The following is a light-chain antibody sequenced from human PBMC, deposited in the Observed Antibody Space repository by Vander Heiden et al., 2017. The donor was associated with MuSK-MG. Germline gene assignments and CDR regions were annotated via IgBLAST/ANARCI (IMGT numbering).Light chain of an antibody. Sequence: QSALTQPRLVSGSPGQSVTISCTGTSSDVGGYNYVSWYQQHPGKAPKLMIYDVSKRPSGVPDRFSGSKSGNTASLTISGLQAEDEADYYCCSYAGSYSVVFGGGTKLTVL. CDR2: DVS. V-gene: IGLV2-11*01. J-gene: IGLJ2*01. CDR3: CSYAGSYSVV. CDR1: SSDVGGYNY.